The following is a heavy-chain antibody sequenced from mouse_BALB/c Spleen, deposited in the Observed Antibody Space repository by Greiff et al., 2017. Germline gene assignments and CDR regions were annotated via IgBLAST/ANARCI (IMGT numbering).Heavy chain of an antibody. CDR2: ISYDGSN. CDR3: ARKITTAYYFDY. Sequence: EVQLVESGPGLVKPSQSLSLTCSVTGYSITSGYYWNWIRQFPGNKLEWMGYISYDGSNNYNPSLKNRISITRDTSKNQFFLKLNSVTTEDTATYYCARKITTAYYFDYWGQGTTLTVSS. J-gene: IGHJ2*01. V-gene: IGHV3-6*02. CDR1: GYSITSGYY. D-gene: IGHD2-4*01.